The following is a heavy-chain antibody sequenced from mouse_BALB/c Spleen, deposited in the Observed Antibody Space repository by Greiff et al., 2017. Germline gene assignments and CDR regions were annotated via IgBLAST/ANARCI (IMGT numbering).Heavy chain of an antibody. D-gene: IGHD2-10*02. Sequence: EVQLVESGGGLVKPGGSLKLSCAASGFAFSSYDMSWVRQTPEKRLEWVAYISSGGGSTYYPDTVKGRFTLSRDNAKNTLYLQMSSLKSEDTAMYYCARQEYGNYPFAYWGQGTLVTVSA. CDR3: ARQEYGNYPFAY. V-gene: IGHV5-12-1*01. J-gene: IGHJ3*01. CDR1: GFAFSSYD. CDR2: ISSGGGST.